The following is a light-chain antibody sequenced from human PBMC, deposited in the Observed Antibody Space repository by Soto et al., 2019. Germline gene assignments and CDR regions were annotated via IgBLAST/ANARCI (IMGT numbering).Light chain of an antibody. CDR1: SSDVGAYNY. V-gene: IGLV2-8*01. CDR2: EVT. Sequence: QSALTQPPSASGSPGQSVTISCTGTSSDVGAYNYVSWYQHRPGKAPKLMIYEVTKRPSGVPDRFSGAKSGNTASLTVSGLQAEDEADYYCTSHAGTNNSPYVFGTGTKLTVL. CDR3: TSHAGTNNSPYV. J-gene: IGLJ1*01.